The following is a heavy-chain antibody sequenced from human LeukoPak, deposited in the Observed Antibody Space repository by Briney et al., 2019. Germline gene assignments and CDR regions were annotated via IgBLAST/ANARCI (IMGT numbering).Heavy chain of an antibody. V-gene: IGHV3-23*01. J-gene: IGHJ4*02. CDR2: IGGSGVTT. CDR1: GFTFSRYG. CDR3: AKVVDSSSSF. Sequence: PGGSLRLSCVVSGFTFSRYGMIWVRQAPGKGLEWVSTIGGSGVTTYYADSVKGRFTISRDNSKNTLYLQMSSLRAEDTAVYYCAKVVDSSSSFWGQGTLVTVSS. D-gene: IGHD6-13*01.